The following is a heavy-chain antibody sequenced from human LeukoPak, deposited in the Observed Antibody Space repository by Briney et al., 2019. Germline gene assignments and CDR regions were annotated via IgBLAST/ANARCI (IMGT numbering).Heavy chain of an antibody. V-gene: IGHV3-23*03. CDR2: IYSGGST. D-gene: IGHD3-22*01. J-gene: IGHJ4*02. Sequence: PGGSLRLSCAASGFSFDNYVMTWVRQTPGKGLEWVSVIYSGGSTYYADSVKGRFTISRDNSKNTLYVQVKSLGTEDTAAYYCAKGSYYDSSGSFYFDYWGQGTLVTVSS. CDR1: GFSFDNYV. CDR3: AKGSYYDSSGSFYFDY.